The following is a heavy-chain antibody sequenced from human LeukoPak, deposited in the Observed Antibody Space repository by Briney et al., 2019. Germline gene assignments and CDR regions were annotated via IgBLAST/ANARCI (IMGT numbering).Heavy chain of an antibody. D-gene: IGHD6-19*01. J-gene: IGHJ4*02. V-gene: IGHV4-39*07. CDR2: INHSGST. CDR3: ASFRQWLVRGAFDY. Sequence: SETLSLTCTVSGGSISGASYYWSWIRQPPGKGLEWIGEINHSGSTNYNPSLKSRVTISVDTSKNQFSLKLSSVTAADTAVYYCASFRQWLVRGAFDYWGQGTLVTVSS. CDR1: GGSISGASYY.